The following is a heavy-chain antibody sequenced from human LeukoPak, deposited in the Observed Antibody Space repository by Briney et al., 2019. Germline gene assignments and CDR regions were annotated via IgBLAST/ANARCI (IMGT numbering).Heavy chain of an antibody. Sequence: ASVKVSCKASGYTFTGYYMHWVRQAPGQGLEWMGWINPNSGGTNYAQKFQGRVTMTKDTSISTAYMELSRLRSDDTAVYYCARGGRRWLYYYYGMDVWGQGTTVTVSS. J-gene: IGHJ6*02. CDR3: ARGGRRWLYYYYGMDV. CDR1: GYTFTGYY. CDR2: INPNSGGT. V-gene: IGHV1-2*02. D-gene: IGHD5-12*01.